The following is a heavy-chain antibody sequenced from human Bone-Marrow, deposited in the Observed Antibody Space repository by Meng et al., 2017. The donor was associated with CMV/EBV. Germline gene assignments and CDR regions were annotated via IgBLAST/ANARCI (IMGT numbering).Heavy chain of an antibody. D-gene: IGHD3-22*01. CDR1: GFTFSSYA. J-gene: IGHJ4*02. CDR3: AKGFTYYYDSSGYYLDY. CDR2: ISGSGGST. Sequence: GESLKISCAASGFTFSSYAMSWVRQAPGKGLEWVSAISGSGGSTYYADSVKGRFTISRDNSKNTLYLQMNSLRAEDTAVYYCAKGFTYYYDSSGYYLDYCGQGTLVTVSS. V-gene: IGHV3-23*01.